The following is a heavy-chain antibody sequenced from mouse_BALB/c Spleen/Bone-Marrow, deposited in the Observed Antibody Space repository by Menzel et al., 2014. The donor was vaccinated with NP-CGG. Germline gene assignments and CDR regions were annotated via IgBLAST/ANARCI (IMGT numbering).Heavy chain of an antibody. J-gene: IGHJ2*01. CDR1: GDSIASGY. Sequence: EVQRVESGPSLVKPSQTLSLTCSVTGDSIASGYWNWIRKFPGNKLEYMGYISYSGNTYYNPSLKSRISITRDTSKNXYYLQLNSVTAEDTATYYCATYDGYCFDYWGQGTTLTVSS. CDR3: ATYDGYCFDY. D-gene: IGHD2-3*01. CDR2: ISYSGNT. V-gene: IGHV3-8*02.